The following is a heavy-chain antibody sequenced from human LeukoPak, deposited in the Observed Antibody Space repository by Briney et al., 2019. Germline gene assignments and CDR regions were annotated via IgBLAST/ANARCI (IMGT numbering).Heavy chain of an antibody. Sequence: GASVKVSCKVSGYTLTELSMHWVRQAPGKGLEWMGGFDPEDGETIYAQKFQGRVTMTEDTSTDTAYMELSSLRSEVTAVYYCATKYCSSFSCSFDYWGQGTLVTVSS. CDR1: GYTLTELS. CDR2: FDPEDGET. J-gene: IGHJ4*02. D-gene: IGHD2-2*01. V-gene: IGHV1-24*01. CDR3: ATKYCSSFSCSFDY.